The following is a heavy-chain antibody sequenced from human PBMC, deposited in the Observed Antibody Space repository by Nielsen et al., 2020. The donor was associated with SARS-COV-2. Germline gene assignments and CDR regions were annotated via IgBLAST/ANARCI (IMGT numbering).Heavy chain of an antibody. CDR3: ARDQGVVVVAATYYYYYGMDV. Sequence: WIRQPPGKGLEWIGYIYYSGSTNYNPSLKSRVTISVDKSKNQFSLRLSSVTAADTAVYYCARDQGVVVVAATYYYYYGMDVWGQGTTVTVSS. D-gene: IGHD2-15*01. CDR2: IYYSGST. V-gene: IGHV4-59*12. J-gene: IGHJ6*02.